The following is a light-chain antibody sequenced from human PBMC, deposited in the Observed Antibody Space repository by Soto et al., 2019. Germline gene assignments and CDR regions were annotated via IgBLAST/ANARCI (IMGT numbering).Light chain of an antibody. CDR3: SSYTSSSTRV. Sequence: QSALTQPASVSGSPGQSITISCTGTSSDVGGYNYVSWYQQHPGKAPKLMIYDVSNRPAGVSNRFSGSNSGNTASLTISGLQAEDAADYYCSSYTSSSTRVFGGGTKLTVL. CDR2: DVS. V-gene: IGLV2-14*01. J-gene: IGLJ3*02. CDR1: SSDVGGYNY.